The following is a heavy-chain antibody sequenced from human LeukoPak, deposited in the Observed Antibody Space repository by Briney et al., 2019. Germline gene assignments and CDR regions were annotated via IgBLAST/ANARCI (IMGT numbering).Heavy chain of an antibody. CDR2: IYYSGST. D-gene: IGHD5-18*01. V-gene: IGHV4-31*03. Sequence: SETLSLTRTVSGGSICSGGYYWSWIRQHPGKGLEWIGYIYYSGSTYYTPSLNSRVTISVDTSKNQFSLKLSSVTAADTAVYYCARVRSYGSTLDYWGQGTLVTVSS. J-gene: IGHJ4*02. CDR1: GGSICSGGYY. CDR3: ARVRSYGSTLDY.